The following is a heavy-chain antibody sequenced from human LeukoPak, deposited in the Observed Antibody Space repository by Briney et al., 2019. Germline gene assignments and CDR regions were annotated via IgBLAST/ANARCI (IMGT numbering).Heavy chain of an antibody. Sequence: GGSLRLSCAASGFTFSSYGMHWVRQAPGKGLEWVAFIRYDGSNKYYADSVKGRFIISRDNSRNTLYLQINSLLSEDTAVYYCAKEDASSWHIDSWGQGTLVTVSS. V-gene: IGHV3-30*02. J-gene: IGHJ4*02. D-gene: IGHD6-13*01. CDR2: IRYDGSNK. CDR3: AKEDASSWHIDS. CDR1: GFTFSSYG.